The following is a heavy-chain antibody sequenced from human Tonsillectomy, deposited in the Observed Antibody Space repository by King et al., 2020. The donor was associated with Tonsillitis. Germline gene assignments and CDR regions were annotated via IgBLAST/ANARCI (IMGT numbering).Heavy chain of an antibody. CDR2: IIGGDCST. CDR1: GFPFSSSA. CDR3: AKGYDFWSGYYAVGI. J-gene: IGHJ3*02. V-gene: IGHV3-23*01. Sequence: QLLDSGGGLVPPGGSLSLSCASSGFPFSSSALRWVRQAPWTGLYLFSTIIGGDCSTSYADSVKGLFTISRDNSKHPLSLQMTSLRVEDTAVYYCAKGYDFWSGYYAVGIWGQGTMVNVSS. D-gene: IGHD3-3*01.